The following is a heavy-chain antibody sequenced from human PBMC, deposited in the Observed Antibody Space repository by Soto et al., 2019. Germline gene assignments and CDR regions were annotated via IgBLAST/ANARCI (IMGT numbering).Heavy chain of an antibody. D-gene: IGHD2-2*01. CDR1: GGSISSYY. CDR3: ARDGGPTGGDIVVVSGFYYYYGMDV. J-gene: IGHJ6*02. V-gene: IGHV4-4*07. CDR2: IYTSGST. Sequence: ETLSLTCTVSGGSISSYYWSWIRQPAGKGLEWIGRIYTSGSTNYNPSLKSRVTMSVDTSKNQFSLKLSSVTAADTAVYYCARDGGPTGGDIVVVSGFYYYYGMDVWGQGTTVTVSS.